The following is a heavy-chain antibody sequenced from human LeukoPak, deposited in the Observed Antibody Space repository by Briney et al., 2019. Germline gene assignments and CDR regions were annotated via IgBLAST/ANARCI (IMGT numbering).Heavy chain of an antibody. Sequence: GGSLRLSCVVSGFTFSSYAMNWVRQAPGKGLEWVSGISGSGVSTYYADSVKGRFTISRDNSKNTLYLQMNSLRAEDTAVYYCAKDSLTMMIVVAIDYWGQGALVTVSP. CDR2: ISGSGVST. CDR3: AKDSLTMMIVVAIDY. D-gene: IGHD3-22*01. CDR1: GFTFSSYA. J-gene: IGHJ4*02. V-gene: IGHV3-23*01.